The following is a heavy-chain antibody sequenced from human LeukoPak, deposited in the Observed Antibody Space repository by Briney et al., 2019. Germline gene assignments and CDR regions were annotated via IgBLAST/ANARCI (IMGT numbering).Heavy chain of an antibody. CDR1: GGSISSYY. V-gene: IGHV4-59*01. Sequence: PSETLSLTCTVSGGSISSYYWSWIRQPPGKGLEWIGYIYYSGSTNYNPSLKSRVTISVDTSKNQFSLKLSSVTAADTAVYYRARVHYYGSGSSIYFDYWGQGTLVTVSS. CDR3: ARVHYYGSGSSIYFDY. D-gene: IGHD3-10*01. J-gene: IGHJ4*02. CDR2: IYYSGST.